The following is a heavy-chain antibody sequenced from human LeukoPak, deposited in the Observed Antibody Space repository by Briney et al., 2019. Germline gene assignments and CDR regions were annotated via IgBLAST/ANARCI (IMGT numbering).Heavy chain of an antibody. CDR1: GFTFSSYA. CDR3: ARDPDY. Sequence: PGGSLRLSCAASGFTFSSYAMHWVRQAPGRGLEWVAVISYDGSNKYYADSVKGRFTISRDNSKNTLYLQMNSLRAEDTAVYYCARDPDYWGQGTLVTVSS. CDR2: ISYDGSNK. V-gene: IGHV3-30-3*01. J-gene: IGHJ4*02.